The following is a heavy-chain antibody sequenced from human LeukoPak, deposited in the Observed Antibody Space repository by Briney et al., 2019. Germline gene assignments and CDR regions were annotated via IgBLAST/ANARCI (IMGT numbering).Heavy chain of an antibody. CDR1: GFTFSSHG. J-gene: IGHJ4*02. Sequence: PGGSLRLSCAASGFTFSSHGMSWVRQAPRKGLEWVSTISGSGDNTYYADSVKGRFTISRDNSKNTLYLQMNSLRAEDTAVYYCARVTYGSGTYGAFDYWGQGTLVTVSS. V-gene: IGHV3-23*01. CDR2: ISGSGDNT. D-gene: IGHD3-10*01. CDR3: ARVTYGSGTYGAFDY.